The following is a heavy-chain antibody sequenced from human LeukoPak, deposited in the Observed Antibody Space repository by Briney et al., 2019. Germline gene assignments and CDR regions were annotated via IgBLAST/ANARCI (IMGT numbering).Heavy chain of an antibody. J-gene: IGHJ4*02. CDR3: ARARIVATVFDY. D-gene: IGHD5-12*01. CDR2: IWYDGSNK. V-gene: IGHV3-33*01. CDR1: GFTFSSYG. Sequence: PGGSLRLSCAASGFTFSSYGMHWVRQAPGKGLEWVAVIWYDGSNKYYADSVKGRFTISRDNSKNTLYLQMNSLRAEDTAVYYCARARIVATVFDYWGQGTLVTVSS.